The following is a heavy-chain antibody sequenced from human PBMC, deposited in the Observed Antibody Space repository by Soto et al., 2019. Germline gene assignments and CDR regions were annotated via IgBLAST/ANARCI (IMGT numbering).Heavy chain of an antibody. J-gene: IGHJ6*02. CDR3: ARAGGDAFYYYYGMDV. CDR2: IYYSGST. V-gene: IGHV4-31*03. CDR1: GGSISSGGYY. D-gene: IGHD4-17*01. Sequence: QVQLQESGPGLVKPSQTLSLTCTVSGGSISSGGYYWSWIRQHPGKGLEWIGYIYYSGSTYYNPTLKRRVTISVDTSKNQFSLKLSSVTAADTAVYYCARAGGDAFYYYYGMDVWGQGTTVTVSS.